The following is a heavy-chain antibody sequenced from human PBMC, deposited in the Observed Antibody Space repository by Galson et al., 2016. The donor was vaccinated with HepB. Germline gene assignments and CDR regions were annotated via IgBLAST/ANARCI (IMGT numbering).Heavy chain of an antibody. V-gene: IGHV3-11*01. Sequence: SLRLSCAASTFTFSDYYMSWIRQAPGRGLEWISYIAGSGRPIYYADSVKGRFTISRDNAKNSQYLQMNSLRAEETAVYYWAGGGGFSVGAYFDSWGQGTLVTVSS. CDR3: AGGGGFSVGAYFDS. CDR2: IAGSGRPI. CDR1: TFTFSDYY. J-gene: IGHJ4*02. D-gene: IGHD3-16*01.